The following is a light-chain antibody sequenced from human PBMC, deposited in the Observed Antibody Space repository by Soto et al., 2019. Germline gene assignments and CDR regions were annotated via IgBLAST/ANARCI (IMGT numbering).Light chain of an antibody. V-gene: IGKV3D-11*01. CDR1: QGVSSY. Sequence: EIVLTQSPATLSLSPGERATLSCRASQGVSSYLAWYQQKPGQAPRLLIYDASNRATGIPARFSGSGPGTDFTLTISSLEPEDFAVYYCQQYFEWPPMTFGQGTKVEI. CDR3: QQYFEWPPMT. CDR2: DAS. J-gene: IGKJ1*01.